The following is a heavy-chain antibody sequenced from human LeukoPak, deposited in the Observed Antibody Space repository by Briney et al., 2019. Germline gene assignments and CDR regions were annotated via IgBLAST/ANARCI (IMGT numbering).Heavy chain of an antibody. V-gene: IGHV1-8*03. CDR3: ARPSCGGDCYSVDY. Sequence: ASVTVSCKASGYTFTSYDINWVRQATGQGLEWMGWMNPNSGNTGYAQKFQGRVTITRNTSISTAYMELSSLRSDDTAVYYCARPSCGGDCYSVDYWGQGTLVTVSS. J-gene: IGHJ4*02. CDR2: MNPNSGNT. CDR1: GYTFTSYD. D-gene: IGHD2-21*02.